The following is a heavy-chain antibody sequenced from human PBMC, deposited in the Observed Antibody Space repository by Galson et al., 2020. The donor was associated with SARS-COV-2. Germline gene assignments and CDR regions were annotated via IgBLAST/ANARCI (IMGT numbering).Heavy chain of an antibody. Sequence: SLKISCAASGFTFDDYAMHWVRQAPGKGLEWVSGISWNSGSIGYADSVKGRFTISRDNAKNSLYLQMNSLRAEDTALYYCAKLPSYGYPLDYWGQGTLVTVSS. CDR3: AKLPSYGYPLDY. V-gene: IGHV3-9*01. D-gene: IGHD5-18*01. CDR2: ISWNSGSI. CDR1: GFTFDDYA. J-gene: IGHJ4*02.